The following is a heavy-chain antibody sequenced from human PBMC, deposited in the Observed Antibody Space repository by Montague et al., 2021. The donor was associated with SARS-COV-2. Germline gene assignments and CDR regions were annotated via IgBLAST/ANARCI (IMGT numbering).Heavy chain of an antibody. CDR3: ARVSRITIFGYDGELDA. V-gene: IGHV4-59*01. CDR2: LYSSGST. CDR1: GASISRYY. J-gene: IGHJ5*01. Sequence: SETLSLTCTVSGASISRYYWSWIRQPPGKKLEWMGCLYSSGSTNYNPSFKSRVTISLDTSKNQFSLKLSSVTAADTAVYYCARVSRITIFGYDGELDAWGQGTVVTVSS. D-gene: IGHD3-3*01.